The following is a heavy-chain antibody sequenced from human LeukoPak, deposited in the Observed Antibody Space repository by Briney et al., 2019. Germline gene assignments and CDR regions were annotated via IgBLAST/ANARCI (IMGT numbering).Heavy chain of an antibody. J-gene: IGHJ4*02. CDR2: FDPEDGET. D-gene: IGHD2-15*01. CDR3: ARYQLLLRGIDY. Sequence: ASVKVSCKVSGYTLTELSIYWVRQAPGKGLEWMGGFDPEDGETIYAQKLQGRVTMTTDTSTSTAYMELRSLRSDDTAVYYCARYQLLLRGIDYWGQGTLVTVSS. CDR1: GYTLTELS. V-gene: IGHV1-24*01.